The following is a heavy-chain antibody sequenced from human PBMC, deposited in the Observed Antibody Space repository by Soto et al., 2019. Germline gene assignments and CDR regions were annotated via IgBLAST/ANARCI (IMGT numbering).Heavy chain of an antibody. CDR2: IDNSGST. D-gene: IGHD3-10*02. CDR1: GASVSTGVYY. V-gene: IGHV4-31*03. J-gene: IGHJ4*02. Sequence: SETLSLTCTVSGASVSTGVYYWTWIRQHPGKGLEWIGYIDNSGSTYYNPSLTGRVDISVDTSKNEFSLNLQSLTAADTAFYYCAGAVSDFDVRRYRSSYFDQWGQGILVTVSS. CDR3: AGAVSDFDVRRYRSSYFDQ.